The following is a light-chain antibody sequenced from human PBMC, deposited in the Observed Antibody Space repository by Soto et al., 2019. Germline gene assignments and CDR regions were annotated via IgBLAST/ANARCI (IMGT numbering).Light chain of an antibody. J-gene: IGKJ5*01. CDR2: GAY. CDR1: QSVSTN. V-gene: IGKV3-15*01. Sequence: VMTRSPATLSVSPGERATLSCRASQSVSTNLAWYQQRPGQAPRLIISGAYTRATGIPARFSGSGSGTEFTLTISSLQSEDFAVYYCQQYNNWPFITFGQGTRLEI. CDR3: QQYNNWPFIT.